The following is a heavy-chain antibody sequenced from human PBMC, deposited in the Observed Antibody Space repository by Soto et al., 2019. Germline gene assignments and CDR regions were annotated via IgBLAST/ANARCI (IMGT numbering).Heavy chain of an antibody. J-gene: IGHJ5*02. CDR3: AARISDSSGYPLNWFDP. Sequence: APVKVSCKVSGYTLTELSMHWVRQAPGKGLEWMGGFDPEDGETIYAQKFQGRVTMTEDTSTDTAYMELSSLRSEDTAVYYCAARISDSSGYPLNWFDPWGQGTLVTVS. V-gene: IGHV1-24*01. D-gene: IGHD3-22*01. CDR2: FDPEDGET. CDR1: GYTLTELS.